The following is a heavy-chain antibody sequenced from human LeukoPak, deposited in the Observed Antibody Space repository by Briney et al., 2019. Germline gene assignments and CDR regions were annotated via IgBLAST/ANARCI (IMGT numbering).Heavy chain of an antibody. CDR1: GFTYSSYS. D-gene: IGHD1-26*01. V-gene: IGHV3-48*02. CDR3: ASSGSYRFDY. Sequence: GGSLRLSCAASGFTYSSYSMNWVRQAPGKGLEWVSHITASGTAMFYADSVKGRFTISRDNAKNSLYLQMNSLRDEDTAVYYCASSGSYRFDYWGQGTLVTVSS. J-gene: IGHJ4*02. CDR2: ITASGTAM.